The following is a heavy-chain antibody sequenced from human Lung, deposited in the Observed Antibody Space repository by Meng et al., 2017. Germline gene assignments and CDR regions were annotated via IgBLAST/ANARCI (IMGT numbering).Heavy chain of an antibody. Sequence: QLQQWGAGLLKPSETLSLPCVVSGGSFIDYYWSWIRQPPGKGLGWIGEINHSGSTNYNPSLESRATISVDTSQNNLSLKLSSVTAADSAVYYCARGPTTMAHDFDYWGQGTLVTVSS. J-gene: IGHJ4*02. D-gene: IGHD4-11*01. CDR3: ARGPTTMAHDFDY. CDR1: GGSFIDYY. V-gene: IGHV4-34*01. CDR2: INHSGST.